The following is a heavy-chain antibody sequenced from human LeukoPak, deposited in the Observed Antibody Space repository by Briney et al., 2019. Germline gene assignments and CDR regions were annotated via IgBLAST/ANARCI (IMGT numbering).Heavy chain of an antibody. CDR3: AKSSYYDASGYYREYYFDY. CDR1: GGSISSGN. CDR2: ISGSGGST. Sequence: GTLSLTCAVSGGSISSGNWWSWVRQAPGKGLEWVSSISGSGGSTYYADSVKGRFTISRDNSKNTLYLQMNSLRDEDTAVYYCAKSSYYDASGYYREYYFDYWGQGTLVTVSS. V-gene: IGHV3-23*01. J-gene: IGHJ4*02. D-gene: IGHD3-22*01.